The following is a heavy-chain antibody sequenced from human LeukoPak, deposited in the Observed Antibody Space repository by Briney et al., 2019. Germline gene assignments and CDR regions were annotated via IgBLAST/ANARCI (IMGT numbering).Heavy chain of an antibody. CDR2: MDPSGSQK. CDR1: EFTFNRSW. CDR3: AIWTSGNY. V-gene: IGHV3-7*01. J-gene: IGHJ4*02. Sequence: PGESLRLSCAASEFTFNRSWMNWVRQAPGKGLEWVANMDPSGSQKRYVDSVKGRFTISKDNPGASLYLDMHSLRAEDTAIYYCAIWTSGNYWGQGTLVTVSS. D-gene: IGHD1-1*01.